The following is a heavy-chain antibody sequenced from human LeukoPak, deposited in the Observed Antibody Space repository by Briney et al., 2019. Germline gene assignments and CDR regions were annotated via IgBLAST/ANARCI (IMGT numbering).Heavy chain of an antibody. CDR2: ISNSGST. V-gene: IGHV4-59*12. J-gene: IGHJ4*02. CDR1: GGSISSYY. CDR3: ARDRYYYDSSARYFDY. Sequence: SETLSLTCTVSGGSISSYYWNWIRQPPGKGLELIGYISNSGSTNYNPSLMSRVTISVDTSKNQFSLKLSSVTAADTAVYYCARDRYYYDSSARYFDYWGQGTLVTVSS. D-gene: IGHD3-22*01.